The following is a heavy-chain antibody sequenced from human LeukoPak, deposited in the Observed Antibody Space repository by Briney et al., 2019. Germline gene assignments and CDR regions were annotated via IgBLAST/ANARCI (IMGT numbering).Heavy chain of an antibody. CDR3: ARDQEAFDY. Sequence: ASVKVSCKASGYSFTSNYIHWVRQAPGQGLEWMGMIYPRDGSTSYAQKFQGRVTVTRDTSTSTVHMGLSGLRSEDTAVYYCARDQEAFDYWGQGALVTVSS. V-gene: IGHV1-46*01. CDR2: IYPRDGST. CDR1: GYSFTSNY. J-gene: IGHJ4*02.